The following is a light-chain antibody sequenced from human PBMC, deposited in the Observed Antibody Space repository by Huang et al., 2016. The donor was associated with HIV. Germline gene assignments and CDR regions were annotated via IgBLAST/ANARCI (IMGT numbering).Light chain of an antibody. Sequence: IVLTQSPATLSWYPGERVTLSCRASQSVGNYIAWYQQHPGQSPKLLLYDTSNRATGTPCRFSGSVSGTDFTLTISSLQSEDFAVYYCQQRSSGVTFGGGTKVQVK. CDR2: DTS. J-gene: IGKJ4*01. CDR3: QQRSSGVT. V-gene: IGKV3-11*01. CDR1: QSVGNY.